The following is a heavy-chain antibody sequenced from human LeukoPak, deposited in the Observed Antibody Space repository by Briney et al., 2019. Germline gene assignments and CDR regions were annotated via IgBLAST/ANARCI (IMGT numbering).Heavy chain of an antibody. CDR1: GFTFSSYG. J-gene: IGHJ5*02. CDR2: IRYDGSNK. D-gene: IGHD3-10*01. CDR3: AKDGIETMVRGSGWFDP. Sequence: PGGSLRLSCAASGFTFSSYGMHWVRQAPGKGLEWVAFIRYDGSNKYYADSVKGRFTISRDNSKNTLYLQMNSLRAEDTAVYYCAKDGIETMVRGSGWFDPGAREPWSPSPQ. V-gene: IGHV3-30*02.